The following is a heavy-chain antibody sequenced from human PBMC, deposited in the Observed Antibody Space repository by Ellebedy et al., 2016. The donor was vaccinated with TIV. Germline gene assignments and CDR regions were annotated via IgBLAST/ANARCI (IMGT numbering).Heavy chain of an antibody. CDR2: ISAYNGNT. CDR1: GYTFTSFG. J-gene: IGHJ4*02. V-gene: IGHV1-18*04. CDR3: ARVIGLRDCDGATCSPPPPLDY. Sequence: ASVKVSCKASGYTFTSFGISWLRQAPGQGLEWMGWISAYNGNTNYVQKLQGRVTMTTATSTSTGYMELRSLRSDDTAVYYCARVIGLRDCDGATCSPPPPLDYWGQGTLVTVSS. D-gene: IGHD2-21*01.